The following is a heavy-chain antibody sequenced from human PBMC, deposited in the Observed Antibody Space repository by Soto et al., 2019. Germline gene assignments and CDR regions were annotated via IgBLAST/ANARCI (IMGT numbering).Heavy chain of an antibody. V-gene: IGHV4-59*01. CDR3: ARSGAWIQLWSGPNYWYFDL. CDR1: GGSISSYY. J-gene: IGHJ2*01. Sequence: SETLSLTCTVSGGSISSYYWSWIRQPPGKGLEWIGYIYYSGSTNYNPSLKSRVTISVDTSKNQFSLKLSSVTAADTAVYYCARSGAWIQLWSGPNYWYFDLWGRGTLVTVSS. CDR2: IYYSGST. D-gene: IGHD5-18*01.